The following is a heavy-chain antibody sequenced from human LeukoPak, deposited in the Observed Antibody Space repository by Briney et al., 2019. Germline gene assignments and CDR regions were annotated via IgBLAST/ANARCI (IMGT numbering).Heavy chain of an antibody. CDR1: GFTFSSYA. D-gene: IGHD5-18*01. Sequence: GGSLRLSCAASGFTFSSYAMSWVRQAPGKGLEWVSGISGSGGYTYYADSVKGRFTISRDNSKNTLCLQMNSLRAEDTAVYYCAKVSSAMGHFDYWGQGTLVTVSS. J-gene: IGHJ4*02. V-gene: IGHV3-23*01. CDR2: ISGSGGYT. CDR3: AKVSSAMGHFDY.